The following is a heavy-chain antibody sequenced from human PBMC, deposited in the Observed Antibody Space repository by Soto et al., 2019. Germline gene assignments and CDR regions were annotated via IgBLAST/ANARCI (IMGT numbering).Heavy chain of an antibody. Sequence: QVQLQQWGAGLLKPSETLSLTCAVYGGSFSGYYWSWIRQPPGKGLEWIGEINHSGSTNYNPSLMRRVITIAVATKNQLFLQMRTAATADDAVLYCCRGVREVVTPPPYYYYYYMDVWGKGTTVTVSS. CDR2: INHSGST. V-gene: IGHV4-34*01. CDR3: CRGVREVVTPPPYYYYYYMDV. D-gene: IGHD2-2*01. J-gene: IGHJ6*03. CDR1: GGSFSGYY.